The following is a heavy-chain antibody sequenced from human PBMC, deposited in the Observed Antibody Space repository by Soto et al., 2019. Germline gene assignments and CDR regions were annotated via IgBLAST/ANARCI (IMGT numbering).Heavy chain of an antibody. J-gene: IGHJ4*02. D-gene: IGHD3-3*01. CDR1: GFTFSSYA. Sequence: VQLLESGGGLVQPGGSLRLSCAASGFTFSSYAMSWVRQAPGKGLEWVAVISYDGSNKYYADSVKGRFTISRDNSKNTLYLQMNSLRAEDTAVYYCARGGAFWSGQMRGFDYWGQGTLVTVSS. CDR3: ARGGAFWSGQMRGFDY. V-gene: IGHV3-30-3*01. CDR2: ISYDGSNK.